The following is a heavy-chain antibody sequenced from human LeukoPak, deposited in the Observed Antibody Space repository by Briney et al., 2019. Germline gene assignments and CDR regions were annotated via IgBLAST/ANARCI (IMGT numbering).Heavy chain of an antibody. D-gene: IGHD5-18*01. V-gene: IGHV3-30*18. CDR3: AKDTAPPLRYYYYGMDV. CDR2: ISYDGSNK. Sequence: GGSLRLSCAASGFTFSSYGMHWVRQAPGKGLEWVAVISYDGSNKYYADSVKGRFTISRDNSKNTLYLQMNSLRAEDTAVYYCAKDTAPPLRYYYYGMDVWGQGTTVTVSS. CDR1: GFTFSSYG. J-gene: IGHJ6*02.